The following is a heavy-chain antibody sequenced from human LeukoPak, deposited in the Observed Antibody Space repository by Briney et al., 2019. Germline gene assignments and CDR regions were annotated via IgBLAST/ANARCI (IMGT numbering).Heavy chain of an antibody. Sequence: PSETLSLTCTVSGGSVSSGSYYWSWIRQPPGKGLEWIGEINHSGSTNYNPSLKSRVTISVDTSKNQFSLKLSSVTAADTAVYYCASTYPPRLYDYVWGSYRSFDYWGQGTLVTVSS. V-gene: IGHV4-39*07. CDR2: INHSGST. CDR1: GGSVSSGSYY. D-gene: IGHD3-16*02. CDR3: ASTYPPRLYDYVWGSYRSFDY. J-gene: IGHJ4*02.